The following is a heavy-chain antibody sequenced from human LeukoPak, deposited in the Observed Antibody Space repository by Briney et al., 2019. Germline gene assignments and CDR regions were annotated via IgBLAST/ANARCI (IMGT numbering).Heavy chain of an antibody. D-gene: IGHD2/OR15-2a*01. CDR1: GGSISSGGYY. J-gene: IGHJ4*02. CDR2: IYYSGST. CDR3: ARPSTSFLYFDY. V-gene: IGHV4-31*03. Sequence: PSETLSLTCTVSGGSISSGGYYWSWIRQHPGKGLEWIGYIYYSGSTYYNPSLKSRVTISVDTSKNQFSLKLTSMIAADTAVYFCARPSTSFLYFDYWGQGTLVTVSS.